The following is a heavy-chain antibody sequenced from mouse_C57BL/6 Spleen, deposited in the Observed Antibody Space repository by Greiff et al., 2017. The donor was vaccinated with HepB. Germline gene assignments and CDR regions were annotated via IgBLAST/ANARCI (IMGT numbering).Heavy chain of an antibody. Sequence: QVQLQQSGAELVRPGASVKLSCKASGYTFTDYYINWVKQRPGQGLEWIARIYPGSGNTYYNEKFKGKATLTAEKSSSTAYMQLSSLTSEDSAVYFCAREVELGRLLAMDYWGQGTSVTVSS. CDR3: AREVELGRLLAMDY. CDR2: IYPGSGNT. CDR1: GYTFTDYY. V-gene: IGHV1-76*01. J-gene: IGHJ4*01. D-gene: IGHD4-1*01.